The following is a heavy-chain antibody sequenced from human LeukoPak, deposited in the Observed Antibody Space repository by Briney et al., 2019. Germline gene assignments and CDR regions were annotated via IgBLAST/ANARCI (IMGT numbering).Heavy chain of an antibody. J-gene: IGHJ4*02. Sequence: GGSLRLSCAASGFTFSSYSMNWVRQAPGKGLEWVSSISSSSSYIYYADSVKGRFTISRDNAKNSLYLQMNSLRAEDTAVYYCARGYSSSWYYFDYWGQGTLVTVSS. CDR1: GFTFSSYS. CDR3: ARGYSSSWYYFDY. D-gene: IGHD6-13*01. V-gene: IGHV3-21*01. CDR2: ISSSSSYI.